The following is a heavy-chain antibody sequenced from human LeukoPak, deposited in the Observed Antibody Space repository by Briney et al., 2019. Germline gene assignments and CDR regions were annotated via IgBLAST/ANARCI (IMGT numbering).Heavy chain of an antibody. D-gene: IGHD6-19*01. J-gene: IGHJ5*02. CDR1: GFTFSSYG. CDR3: ARDYSSGWPLGWFDP. Sequence: GRSLRLSCAASGFTFSSYGMHWVRQAPGKGLEWVAVISSDGSNKYYADSVKGRFTISRDNSKNTLYLQMNSLRAEDTAVYYCARDYSSGWPLGWFDPWGQGTLVTVSS. CDR2: ISSDGSNK. V-gene: IGHV3-30*03.